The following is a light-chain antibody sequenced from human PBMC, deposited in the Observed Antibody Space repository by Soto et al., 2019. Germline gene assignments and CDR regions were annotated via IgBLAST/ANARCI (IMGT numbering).Light chain of an antibody. CDR1: SSDVGGYYR. V-gene: IGLV2-18*02. J-gene: IGLJ2*01. CDR3: ASYTSSSTWI. Sequence: QSVLTQPPSVSGSPGQSVTICCTGTSSDVGGYYRVSWYQQPPGTAPKLMIYEVNNRPSGVPDRFSGSRSGDTASLTISGLQTEDEADYYCASYTSSSTWIFGGGTKLTVL. CDR2: EVN.